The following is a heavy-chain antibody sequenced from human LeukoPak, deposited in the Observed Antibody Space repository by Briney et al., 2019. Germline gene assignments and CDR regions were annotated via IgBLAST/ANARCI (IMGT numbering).Heavy chain of an antibody. J-gene: IGHJ3*02. CDR3: ATPAGIAVAGTGAFDI. CDR1: GGSISSYY. V-gene: IGHV4-59*01. CDR2: IYYSGST. D-gene: IGHD6-19*01. Sequence: ETPSLTCTVSGGSISSYYWSWIRQPPGKGLEWIGYIYYSGSTNYNPSLKSRVTISVDTSKNQFSQKLSSVTAADTAVYYCATPAGIAVAGTGAFDIWGQGTMVTVSS.